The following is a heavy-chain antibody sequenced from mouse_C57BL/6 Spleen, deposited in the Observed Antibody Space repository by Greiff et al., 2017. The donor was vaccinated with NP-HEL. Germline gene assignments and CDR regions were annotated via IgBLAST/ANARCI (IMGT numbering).Heavy chain of an antibody. D-gene: IGHD2-5*01. J-gene: IGHJ3*01. V-gene: IGHV6-3*01. CDR3: TGAYYSNCGGTY. Sequence: EVHLVESGGGLVQPGGSMKLSCVASGFTFSNYWMNWVRQSPEKGLEWVAQIRLKSDNYATHYAESVKGRFTISRDDSKSSVYLQMNNLRAEDTGIYYCTGAYYSNCGGTYWGQGTLVTVSA. CDR2: IRLKSDNYAT. CDR1: GFTFSNYW.